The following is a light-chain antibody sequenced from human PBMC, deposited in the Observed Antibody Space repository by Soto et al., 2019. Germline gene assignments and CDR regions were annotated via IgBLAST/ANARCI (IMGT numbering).Light chain of an antibody. Sequence: ELVLTQSPGTLSLSPGERATLSCRVSHSVSSSYLAWYQQKPGQAPRLLIYSASSRATGIPDRFGGSGSGTDYTLTISRLEPEDFAVYYCQQYGYSFWTFGQGTKVEIK. CDR3: QQYGYSFWT. CDR1: HSVSSSY. V-gene: IGKV3-20*01. CDR2: SAS. J-gene: IGKJ1*01.